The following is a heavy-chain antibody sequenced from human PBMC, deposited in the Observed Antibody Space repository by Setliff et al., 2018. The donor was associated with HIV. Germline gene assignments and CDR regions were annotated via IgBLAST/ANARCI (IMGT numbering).Heavy chain of an antibody. Sequence: GASVKVSCKASGYPFTSYGLCWVRQAPGQGLEWMGWISPYNGDTYYDEKFQGRVTMTTDTSTSTAPMELTSLRSDDTAVYYCARMNAYYNVWSSTYYFDYWGQGTLVTVSS. CDR3: ARMNAYYNVWSSTYYFDY. CDR2: ISPYNGDT. D-gene: IGHD3-3*01. CDR1: GYPFTSYG. J-gene: IGHJ4*02. V-gene: IGHV1-18*01.